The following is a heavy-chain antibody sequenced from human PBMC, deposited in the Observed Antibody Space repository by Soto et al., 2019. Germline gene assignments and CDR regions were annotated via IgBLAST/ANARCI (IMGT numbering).Heavy chain of an antibody. D-gene: IGHD3-16*01. CDR2: MYPRGGNT. V-gene: IGHV3-23*01. CDR1: GFIFSSVT. Sequence: EVQLLESGGNLVQPGWSLRLSCAASGFIFSSVTMSWVRQAPGRGLEWVASMYPRGGNTFYPDSVRGRFVISRDNSINPVYVQRNSLRADDTAVYYCAKDRRSDSGWDIDYWGQGTLVTVSS. CDR3: AKDRRSDSGWDIDY. J-gene: IGHJ4*02.